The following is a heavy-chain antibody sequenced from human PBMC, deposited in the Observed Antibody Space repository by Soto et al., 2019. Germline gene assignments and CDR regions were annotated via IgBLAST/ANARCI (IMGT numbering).Heavy chain of an antibody. D-gene: IGHD1-26*01. Sequence: HPGGSLRLSCAASGFTFSSYAMSWVRQAPGKGLEWVSAISGSGGSTYYADSVKGRFTISRDNSKNTLYLQMNSLRAEDTAVYYCAKSPPGSGSYYSYFDYWGQGTLVTVSS. CDR3: AKSPPGSGSYYSYFDY. CDR2: ISGSGGST. V-gene: IGHV3-23*01. J-gene: IGHJ4*02. CDR1: GFTFSSYA.